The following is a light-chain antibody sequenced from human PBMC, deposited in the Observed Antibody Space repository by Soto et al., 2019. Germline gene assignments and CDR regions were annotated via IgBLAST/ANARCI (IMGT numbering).Light chain of an antibody. J-gene: IGKJ1*01. CDR2: AAS. CDR3: QQSYSTRWT. Sequence: DIQMTQSPSSLSASVGDRVTITCRASQSISSYLNWYQQKPGKAPKLLIYAASSLPSGVPSRFSGSGSGTDFTLTISSLQPEEFATYYCQQSYSTRWTFGQGTKVEIK. V-gene: IGKV1-39*01. CDR1: QSISSY.